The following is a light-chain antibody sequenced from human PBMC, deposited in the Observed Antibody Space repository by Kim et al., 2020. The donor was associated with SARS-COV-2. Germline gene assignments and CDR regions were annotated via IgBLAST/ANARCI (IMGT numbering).Light chain of an antibody. CDR2: GKN. V-gene: IGLV3-19*01. Sequence: SSELTQDPAVSVALGQTVRITCQGDSLRNYYATWYQQKPGQAPVLVMYGKNKRPSGIPARFSGFTSLNSASLTITGTQAEDEADYYCSCRDSIAYLQLFGGGTQLTVL. CDR1: SLRNYY. J-gene: IGLJ2*01. CDR3: SCRDSIAYLQL.